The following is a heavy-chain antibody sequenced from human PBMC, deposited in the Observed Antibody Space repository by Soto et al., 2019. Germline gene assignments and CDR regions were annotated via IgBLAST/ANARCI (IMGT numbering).Heavy chain of an antibody. V-gene: IGHV4-59*01. J-gene: IGHJ6*03. D-gene: IGHD1-1*01. CDR3: ARALQGPYYYYYYLDV. Sequence: SETLSLTCTVSGGSMRSYYWSWIRQPPGKGLEWIGYIYYSGSTNYNPSLKSRVTISVDTSKNQFSLKLSSVTAADTAVYYCARALQGPYYYYYYLDVWGKGTTVTVSS. CDR1: GGSMRSYY. CDR2: IYYSGST.